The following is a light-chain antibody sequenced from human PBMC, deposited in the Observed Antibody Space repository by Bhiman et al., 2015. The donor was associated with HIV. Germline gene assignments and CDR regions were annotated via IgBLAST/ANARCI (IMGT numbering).Light chain of an antibody. J-gene: IGLJ3*02. V-gene: IGLV3-21*04. CDR3: QLWDGKTDHWV. Sequence: SYVLTQSPSVSVAPGGTARIACGGNNIGSQSVHWYQQKPGQAPLLVIYYDSDRPSGIPERFSGSNSGNTATLTISRVEAGDEADYYCQLWDGKTDHWVFGGGTKLTVL. CDR2: YDS. CDR1: NIGSQS.